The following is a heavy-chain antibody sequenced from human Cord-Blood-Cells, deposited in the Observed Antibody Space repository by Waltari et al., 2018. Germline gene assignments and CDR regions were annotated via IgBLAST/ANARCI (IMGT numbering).Heavy chain of an antibody. V-gene: IGHV4-31*03. J-gene: IGHJ6*03. CDR2: IYYSGST. Sequence: QVQLQESGPGLVKPSQTLSLTCTVPGGSISSGGYYWSCIRQHPGKGLEWIGYIYYSGSTYYNPSLKSRVTISVDTSKNQFSLKLSSVTAADTAVYYCARDVSGYDYYMDVWGKGTTVTVSS. CDR1: GGSISSGGYY. CDR3: ARDVSGYDYYMDV. D-gene: IGHD1-26*01.